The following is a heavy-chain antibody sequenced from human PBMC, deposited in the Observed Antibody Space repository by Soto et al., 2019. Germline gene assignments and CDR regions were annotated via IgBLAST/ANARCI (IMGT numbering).Heavy chain of an antibody. Sequence: QVQLVQSGAEVKKPGSSVKVSCKASGGTFSSYAISWVRQAPGQGLEWMGGIIPIFGTANYAQKFQGRVTITADESTSTAYIELSSLRSEDTAVYYCARDPYSGYDDANGYYYYYGMDVWGQGTTVTVSS. J-gene: IGHJ6*02. CDR3: ARDPYSGYDDANGYYYYYGMDV. D-gene: IGHD5-12*01. CDR1: GGTFSSYA. CDR2: IIPIFGTA. V-gene: IGHV1-69*12.